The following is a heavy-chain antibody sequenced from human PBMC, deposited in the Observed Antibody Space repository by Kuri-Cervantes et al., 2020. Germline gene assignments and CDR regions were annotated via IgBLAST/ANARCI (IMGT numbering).Heavy chain of an antibody. CDR2: ISWDGGST. D-gene: IGHD6-13*01. J-gene: IGHJ4*02. CDR1: GFTFDDYA. Sequence: GESLKISCAASGFTFDDYAMHWVRQAPGKGLEWVSLISWDGGSTYYADSVKGRFTISRDNSKNSLYLQMNSLRAEDTALYYCARSGAATKSVTRDYFDYWGQGTLVTVSS. CDR3: ARSGAATKSVTRDYFDY. V-gene: IGHV3-43D*03.